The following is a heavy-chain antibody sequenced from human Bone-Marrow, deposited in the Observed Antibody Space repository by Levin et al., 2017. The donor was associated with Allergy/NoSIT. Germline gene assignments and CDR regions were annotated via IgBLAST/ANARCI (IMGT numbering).Heavy chain of an antibody. CDR1: GFTFSSYW. D-gene: IGHD2-8*02. CDR2: IKHDGSEK. CDR3: ARNWRSAFDI. J-gene: IGHJ3*02. V-gene: IGHV3-7*04. Sequence: PRASVKVSCAASGFTFSSYWMSWVRQAPGKGLEWVANIKHDGSEKYHVDSVKGRFTISRDNAKNSVYLQMNSLRVEDTAVYYCARNWRSAFDIWGQGTMVTVSS.